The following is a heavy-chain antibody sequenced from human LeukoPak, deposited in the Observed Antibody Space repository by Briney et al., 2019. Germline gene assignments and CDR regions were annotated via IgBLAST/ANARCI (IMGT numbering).Heavy chain of an antibody. D-gene: IGHD3-10*01. CDR3: AKGSMVRGVLKLDAFDL. CDR1: GFTFSSYG. CDR2: IRYDGSNK. J-gene: IGHJ3*01. Sequence: SGGSLRLSCAASGFTFSSYGMHWVRQAPGKGLEWVAFIRYDGSNKYYADSVKGRLTISRDNSKNTLYLQMNSLRAEDTAVYYCAKGSMVRGVLKLDAFDLWDQGTMVTVSS. V-gene: IGHV3-30*02.